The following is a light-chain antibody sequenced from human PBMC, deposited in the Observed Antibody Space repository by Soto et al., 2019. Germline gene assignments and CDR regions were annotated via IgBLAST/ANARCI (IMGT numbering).Light chain of an antibody. J-gene: IGLJ3*02. V-gene: IGLV2-14*01. CDR2: EVT. Sequence: QSALTQPASVSGSPGQSITISCSGTNSDIGAYNYVSWYQHHPGKAPKLLIFEVTNRPSGVSSRFSGSKSGNTASLTVSGLQAEDEADYYCTSHASSNSLLFGGGTKVTV. CDR3: TSHASSNSLL. CDR1: NSDIGAYNY.